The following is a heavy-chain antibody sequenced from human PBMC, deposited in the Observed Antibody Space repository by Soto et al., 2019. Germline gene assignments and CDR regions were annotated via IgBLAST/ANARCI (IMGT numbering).Heavy chain of an antibody. D-gene: IGHD2-8*01. CDR1: GGSINSGDYY. Sequence: QVQLQESGPGLVKPSQILSLTCTVSGGSINSGDYYWSWIRQPPGKGLEWIGYINYSGTTYYNPSLKSRVTISVDTSKNQFSLRLTSVTAADTAVYYCARDDKYYTSGIDYWGQGTLVTVSS. J-gene: IGHJ4*02. V-gene: IGHV4-30-4*01. CDR2: INYSGTT. CDR3: ARDDKYYTSGIDY.